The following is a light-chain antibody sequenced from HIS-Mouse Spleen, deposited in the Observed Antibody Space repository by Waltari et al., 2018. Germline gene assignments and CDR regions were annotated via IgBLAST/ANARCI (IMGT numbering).Light chain of an antibody. CDR1: RSDVGGYHY. Sequence: QSALTQPPSASGSPGQSVTISCTGTRSDVGGYHYVPWYQQPPGKAPKLMIYEVSKRPSGVPDRFSGSKSGNTASLTVSGLQAEDEADYYCSSYAGSNNYVFGTGTKVTVL. J-gene: IGLJ1*01. V-gene: IGLV2-8*01. CDR2: EVS. CDR3: SSYAGSNNYV.